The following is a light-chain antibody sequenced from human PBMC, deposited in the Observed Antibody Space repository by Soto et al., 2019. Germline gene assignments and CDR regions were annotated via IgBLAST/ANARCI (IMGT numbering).Light chain of an antibody. CDR3: SSFTSSRTIV. J-gene: IGLJ1*01. V-gene: IGLV2-14*01. CDR1: NSDIGGYNY. Sequence: QSALTQPASVSGSPGQSITISCTGTNSDIGGYNYVSWYQQHPDKVPKLIIYDVTYRPSGVADRFSGSKSGNTASLTISGLQTEDEADYYCSSFTSSRTIVFGTGTQLTVL. CDR2: DVT.